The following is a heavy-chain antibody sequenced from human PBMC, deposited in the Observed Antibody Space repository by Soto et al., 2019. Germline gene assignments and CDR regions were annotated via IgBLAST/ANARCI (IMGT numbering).Heavy chain of an antibody. D-gene: IGHD3-10*01. CDR2: ISGSGGST. Sequence: GGSLRLSCAASGFTFSSYAMSWVRQAPGKGLEWVSAISGSGGSTYYADSVKGRFTISRDNSKNTLYLQMNSLRAEDTAVYYWASMVRGAPDNWFDPWGQGTLVTVSS. V-gene: IGHV3-23*01. J-gene: IGHJ5*02. CDR1: GFTFSSYA. CDR3: ASMVRGAPDNWFDP.